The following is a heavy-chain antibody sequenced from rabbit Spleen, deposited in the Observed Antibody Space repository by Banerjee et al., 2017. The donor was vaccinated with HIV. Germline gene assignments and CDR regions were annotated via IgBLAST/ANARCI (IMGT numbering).Heavy chain of an antibody. Sequence: QEQLEESGGGLVKPGASLTLTCKASGIDFSGTYYMCWVRQAPGKGLEWIACINTGSGTTWYASWAKGRFTISKTSSTTVTLQMTSLTVADTASYFCARSDPAYSYGKDLWGPGTLVTVS. J-gene: IGHJ4*01. D-gene: IGHD7-1*01. CDR3: ARSDPAYSYGKDL. CDR1: GIDFSGTYY. V-gene: IGHV1S45*01. CDR2: INTGSGTT.